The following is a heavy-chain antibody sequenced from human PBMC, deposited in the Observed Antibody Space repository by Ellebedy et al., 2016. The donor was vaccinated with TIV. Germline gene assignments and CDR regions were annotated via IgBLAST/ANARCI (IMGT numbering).Heavy chain of an antibody. J-gene: IGHJ4*02. CDR1: GGSISSYY. D-gene: IGHD3-10*01. CDR3: YGSGSYGVEY. CDR2: IYYSGST. V-gene: IGHV4-59*01. Sequence: MPSETLSLTCTVSGGSISSYYWSWIRQPPGKELEWIGYIYYSGSTNYNPSLRSRVTISVETSKNQVSLKLTSVTAADTATYYCYGSGSYGVEYWGQGTLVTVSS.